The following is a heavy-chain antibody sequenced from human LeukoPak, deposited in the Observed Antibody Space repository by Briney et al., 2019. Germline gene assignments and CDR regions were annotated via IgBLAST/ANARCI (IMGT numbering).Heavy chain of an antibody. CDR1: GFTLSSYS. CDR2: ISSSSSYI. CDR3: ARDPGSYYDILTGYGAFDI. D-gene: IGHD3-9*01. V-gene: IGHV3-21*01. J-gene: IGHJ3*02. Sequence: GGSLRLSCAASGFTLSSYSMNWVRQAPGKGLEWVSSISSSSSYIYYADSVKGRFTISRDNAKNSLYLQMNSLRAEDTAVYYCARDPGSYYDILTGYGAFDIWGQGTMVTVSS.